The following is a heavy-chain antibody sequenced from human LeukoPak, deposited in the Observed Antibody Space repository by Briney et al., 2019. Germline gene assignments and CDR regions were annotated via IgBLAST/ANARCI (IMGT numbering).Heavy chain of an antibody. V-gene: IGHV4-34*12. D-gene: IGHD3-22*01. Sequence: PSETLSLTCAVYDGSFSGYYWSWIRQPPGKGLEWIGEIIHSGSTNYSPSLKSRVTMSVDTSNNQFSLKLNSVTAADTAVYYCARMRPYYSDGGLYYPYYFDYWGQGTLVTVSS. CDR1: DGSFSGYY. J-gene: IGHJ4*02. CDR3: ARMRPYYSDGGLYYPYYFDY. CDR2: IIHSGST.